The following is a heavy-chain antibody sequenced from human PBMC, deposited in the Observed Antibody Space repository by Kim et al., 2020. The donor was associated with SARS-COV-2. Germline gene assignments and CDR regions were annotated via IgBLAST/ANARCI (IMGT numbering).Heavy chain of an antibody. J-gene: IGHJ5*02. CDR2: T. CDR3: AAVTQDSPAFP. D-gene: IGHD3-22*01. Sequence: TNYAQKFQERVTITRDMSTSTAYMELSSLRSEDTAVYYCAAVTQDSPAFPWGQGTLVTVSS. V-gene: IGHV1-58*01.